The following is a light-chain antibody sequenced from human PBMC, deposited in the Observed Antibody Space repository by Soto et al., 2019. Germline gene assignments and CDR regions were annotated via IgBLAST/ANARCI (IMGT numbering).Light chain of an antibody. Sequence: QSVLTQPPSVSGAPGQRITISCTGTSSNLGAGYDVNGYQQLVGTAPRLLIYGNSLRPSGVPDRFSGSKSVTSASLVITGLQAEDEAEYFCQSYDNSLSATYVFGTATKLTVL. CDR2: GNS. CDR3: QSYDNSLSATYV. V-gene: IGLV1-40*01. CDR1: SSNLGAGYD. J-gene: IGLJ1*01.